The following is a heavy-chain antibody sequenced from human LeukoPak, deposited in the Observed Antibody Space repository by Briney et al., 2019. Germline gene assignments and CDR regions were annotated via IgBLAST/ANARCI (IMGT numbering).Heavy chain of an antibody. V-gene: IGHV3-23*01. J-gene: IGHJ3*02. D-gene: IGHD3-9*01. CDR1: GFTFRSYA. Sequence: GGSLRLSCAASGFTFRSYAMTWVRQAPGKGLEWVSTITVSGGSTSYAQKFQGRVTMTRDMSTSTVYMELSSLRSEDTAVYYCARAAGEGFYFDWYYAFDIWGQGTMVTVSS. CDR2: ITVSGGST. CDR3: ARAAGEGFYFDWYYAFDI.